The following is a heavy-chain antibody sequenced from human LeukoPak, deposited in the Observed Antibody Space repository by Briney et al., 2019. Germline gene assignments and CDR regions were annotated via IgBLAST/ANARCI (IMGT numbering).Heavy chain of an antibody. CDR1: GFTFSSYA. Sequence: GGSLRLSCAASGFTFSSYAMSWVRQAPGRGLEWVSAISGSGGSTYHADSVEGRFTISRDNSKNTLYLQMNSLRAEDTAVYYCAKAPRTSCFDYWGQGTLVTVSS. D-gene: IGHD2-2*01. V-gene: IGHV3-23*01. J-gene: IGHJ4*02. CDR3: AKAPRTSCFDY. CDR2: ISGSGGST.